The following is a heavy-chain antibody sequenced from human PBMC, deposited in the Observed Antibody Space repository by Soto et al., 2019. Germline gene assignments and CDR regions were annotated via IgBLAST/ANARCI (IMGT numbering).Heavy chain of an antibody. CDR2: IYDSGNT. V-gene: IGHV4-30-2*01. CDR3: AGGQGAAAGRSSFDY. Sequence: QLQLQESGSGLVKPSQTLYLTCAVSGGSISGTTYYWSWIRQPPGKGLEWIGYIYDSGNTYYNPSLKSQFSRSVDRSKHQFARTLSAVTAADTAVYYCAGGQGAAAGRSSFDYWGPGALVTVSS. J-gene: IGHJ4*02. D-gene: IGHD6-13*01. CDR1: GGSISGTTYY.